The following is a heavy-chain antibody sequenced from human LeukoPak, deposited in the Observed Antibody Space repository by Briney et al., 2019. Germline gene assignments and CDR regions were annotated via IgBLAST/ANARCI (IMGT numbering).Heavy chain of an antibody. V-gene: IGHV4-39*01. D-gene: IGHD1-14*01. Sequence: PSETLSLTCTLSGDSNRSSGFCWGWIRQPPGKGLECVGVICDTGNTYYNPSLKSRVTISVDTSKNQFSLRVTSVTAADTALYYCARHKSGIDWFDPWGQGTLVTVSS. CDR3: ARHKSGIDWFDP. J-gene: IGHJ5*02. CDR2: ICDTGNT. CDR1: GDSNRSSGFC.